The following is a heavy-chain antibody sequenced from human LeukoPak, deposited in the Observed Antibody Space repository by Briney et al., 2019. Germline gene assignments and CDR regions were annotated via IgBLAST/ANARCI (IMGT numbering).Heavy chain of an antibody. CDR3: ARYYYDSSGYYYDIDY. CDR2: ISSSGSTI. V-gene: IGHV3-11*04. CDR1: GFTFSDYY. D-gene: IGHD3-22*01. Sequence: GGSLRLSCAASGFTFSDYYMSWIRQAPGKGLEWVSYISSSGSTIYYADSVKGRSTISRDNAKNSLYLQMNSLRAEDTAVYYCARYYYDSSGYYYDIDYWGQGTLVTVSS. J-gene: IGHJ4*02.